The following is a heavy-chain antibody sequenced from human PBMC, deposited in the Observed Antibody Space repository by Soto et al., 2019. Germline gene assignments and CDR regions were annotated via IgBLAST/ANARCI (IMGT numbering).Heavy chain of an antibody. CDR1: GGSISSGGYY. CDR3: ARDQSYYGSGGRFDY. D-gene: IGHD3-10*01. CDR2: IYYSGST. Sequence: QVQLQESGPGLVKPSQTLSLTCTVSGGSISSGGYYWSWIRQHPGKGLEWIGYIYYSGSTYYNPSVRSRVTISVDTSKNQFSLKLSSVTAADTAVYYCARDQSYYGSGGRFDYWGQGTLVTVSS. V-gene: IGHV4-31*03. J-gene: IGHJ4*02.